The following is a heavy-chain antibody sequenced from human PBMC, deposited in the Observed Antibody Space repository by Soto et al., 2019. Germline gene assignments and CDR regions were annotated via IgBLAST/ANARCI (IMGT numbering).Heavy chain of an antibody. CDR2: VGGSGVTT. J-gene: IGHJ4*02. CDR3: AKEDGSGSYVDH. V-gene: IGHV3-23*01. Sequence: EVQLLESGGDLVQPGGSLRLSCAASGFTFTNYAMSWVRQAPGKGLXXXSSVGGSGVTTYYADSVKGRFTISRDNSKNTLYLHMDSLRAEDTAVYFCAKEDGSGSYVDHWGQGTLVTVSS. CDR1: GFTFTNYA. D-gene: IGHD3-10*01.